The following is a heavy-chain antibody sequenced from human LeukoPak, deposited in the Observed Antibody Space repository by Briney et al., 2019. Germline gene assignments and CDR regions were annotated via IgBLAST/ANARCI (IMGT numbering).Heavy chain of an antibody. CDR2: IYYSGST. Sequence: SETLSLTCTVSGGSISSSSYYWGGIRQPPGKGLEWIGSIYYSGSTYYNPSLKSRVTISVDTSKNQFSLKLSSVTAADTAVYYCASAAQTLGYCSGGSCYSSRPFDYWGQGTMVTVSS. J-gene: IGHJ4*02. CDR3: ASAAQTLGYCSGGSCYSSRPFDY. CDR1: GGSISSSSYY. V-gene: IGHV4-39*01. D-gene: IGHD2-15*01.